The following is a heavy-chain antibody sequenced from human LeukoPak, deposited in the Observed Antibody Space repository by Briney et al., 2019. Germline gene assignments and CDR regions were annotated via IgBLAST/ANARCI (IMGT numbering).Heavy chain of an antibody. J-gene: IGHJ4*02. CDR3: ARHSGNYFDY. CDR1: GYSFASYW. V-gene: IGHV5-51*01. CDR2: IYPDDSET. D-gene: IGHD1-26*01. Sequence: GESLKISFKGSGYSFASYWIGWVRQMPGKGLEWMGIIYPDDSETRYSPSFQGQVTISADKSISTAYLQWSSLKASDTAIYYCARHSGNYFDYWGQGTLVTVSS.